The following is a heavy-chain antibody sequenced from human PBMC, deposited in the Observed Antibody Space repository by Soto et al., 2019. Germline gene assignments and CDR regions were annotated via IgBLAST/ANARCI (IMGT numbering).Heavy chain of an antibody. V-gene: IGHV3-23*01. CDR1: GFTFSSYA. D-gene: IGHD3-22*01. CDR3: AKDHYYDSSGTRPFDY. CDR2: ISGSGGST. J-gene: IGHJ4*02. Sequence: EVQLLESGGGLVQPGGSLRLSCAASGFTFSSYAMSWVRQAPGKGLEWVSAISGSGGSTYYADSVKGRFTISRDNSKNTLYQQMNSLRAEDTAVYYCAKDHYYDSSGTRPFDYWGQGTLVTVSS.